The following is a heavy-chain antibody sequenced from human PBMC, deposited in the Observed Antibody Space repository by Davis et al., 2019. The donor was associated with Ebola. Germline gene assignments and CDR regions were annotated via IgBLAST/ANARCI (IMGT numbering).Heavy chain of an antibody. CDR2: FDPEDGET. Sequence: ASVKVSCKVSGYTLTELSMHWVRQAPGKGLEWMGGFDPEDGETIYAQKFQGRVTMTEDTSTDTAYMELRSLRSDDTAVYYCASQYYDYVWGSEYYYYGMDVWGQGTTVTVSS. CDR1: GYTLTELS. CDR3: ASQYYDYVWGSEYYYYGMDV. J-gene: IGHJ6*02. D-gene: IGHD3-16*01. V-gene: IGHV1-24*01.